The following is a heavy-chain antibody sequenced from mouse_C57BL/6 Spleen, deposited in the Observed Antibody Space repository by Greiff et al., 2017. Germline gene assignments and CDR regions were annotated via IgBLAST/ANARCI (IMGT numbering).Heavy chain of an antibody. CDR1: GYAFSSSW. CDR3: ARSSSGSSFAY. V-gene: IGHV1-82*01. Sequence: VQVVESGPELVKPGASVKISCKASGYAFSSSWMNWVKQRPGKGLEWIGRIYPGDGDTNYNGKFKGKATLTADKSSSTAYMQLSSLTSEDSAVYFCARSSSGSSFAYWGQGTLVTVSA. CDR2: IYPGDGDT. J-gene: IGHJ3*01. D-gene: IGHD3-2*02.